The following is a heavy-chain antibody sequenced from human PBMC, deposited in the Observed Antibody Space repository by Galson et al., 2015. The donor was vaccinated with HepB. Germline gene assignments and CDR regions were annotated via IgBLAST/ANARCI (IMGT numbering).Heavy chain of an antibody. D-gene: IGHD6-13*01. J-gene: IGHJ3*02. V-gene: IGHV1-69-2*01. CDR2: VDPEDGET. Sequence: VKVSCKVSGYTFTDYYMHWVQQAPGKGLEWMGLVDPEDGETIYAEKFQGRVTITADTSTDTAYMELSSLRSEDTAVYYCASYSSSYDAFDIWGQGTMVTVSS. CDR3: ASYSSSYDAFDI. CDR1: GYTFTDYY.